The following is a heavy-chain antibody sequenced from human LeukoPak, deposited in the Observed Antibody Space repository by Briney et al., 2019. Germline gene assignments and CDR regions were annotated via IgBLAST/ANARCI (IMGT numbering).Heavy chain of an antibody. V-gene: IGHV3-7*03. CDR3: ATSEGY. Sequence: PGGFLRLSCAASGFTLNTHWMSWVRQAPGKGLEWVANIKQDGRDTYYVDSVKGRFTISRDNAKNSLNLQMNSLRAEDTAMYYCATSEGYWGQGTLVTVSS. CDR1: GFTLNTHW. CDR2: IKQDGRDT. J-gene: IGHJ4*02.